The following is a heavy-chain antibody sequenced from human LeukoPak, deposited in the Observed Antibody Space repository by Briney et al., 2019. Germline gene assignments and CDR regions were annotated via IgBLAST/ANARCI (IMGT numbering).Heavy chain of an antibody. CDR3: ARQSGYHHIDY. J-gene: IGHJ4*02. CDR2: ISSGGRSI. V-gene: IGHV3-48*03. D-gene: IGHD5-12*01. CDR1: GFTFSDYE. Sequence: GGSLRLSCAASGFTFSDYEMNWVRQVPGKGLEWLSYISSGGRSIYYTDSVKGRFTISRDNAKDSLLLQMNSLRAEDTALYYCARQSGYHHIDYWGQGTLVTVSS.